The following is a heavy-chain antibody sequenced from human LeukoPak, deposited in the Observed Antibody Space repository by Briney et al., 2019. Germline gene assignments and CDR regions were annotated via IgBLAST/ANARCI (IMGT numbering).Heavy chain of an antibody. CDR1: GASISSYY. CDR2: VYYTGST. V-gene: IGHV4-59*01. D-gene: IGHD3-10*01. Sequence: SETLSLTCTVSGASISSYYWSWIRQPPGKGLEWIGFVYYTGSTNCNPSLKSRVTISVDTSKNQFSLKLSSVTAADTAVYYCARDGSGNYLDYWGQGTLVTVSS. CDR3: ARDGSGNYLDY. J-gene: IGHJ4*02.